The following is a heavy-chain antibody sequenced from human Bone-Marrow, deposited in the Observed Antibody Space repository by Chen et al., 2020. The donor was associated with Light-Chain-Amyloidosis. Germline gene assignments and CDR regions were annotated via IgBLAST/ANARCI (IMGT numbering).Heavy chain of an antibody. V-gene: IGHV1-24*01. CDR2: FDPEDEEM. D-gene: IGHD3-22*01. J-gene: IGHJ4*02. CDR3: ATDVDVGDYYETGFNY. Sequence: QVQLVPSGAGVRRPGASGKVSCKVSGDSLTDLAIHWVRQAPGKGLEWVGGFDPEDEEMMYGQKFQGRVRMLEDTSTETAYMELTSLTSEDTAIYYCATDVDVGDYYETGFNYWGQGTLVTVSS. CDR1: GDSLTDLA.